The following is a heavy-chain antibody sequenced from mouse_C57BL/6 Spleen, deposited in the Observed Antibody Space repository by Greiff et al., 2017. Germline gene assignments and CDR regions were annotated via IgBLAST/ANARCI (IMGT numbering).Heavy chain of an antibody. J-gene: IGHJ3*01. CDR2: IYPGDGDT. CDR1: GYAFSSYW. V-gene: IGHV1-80*01. CDR3: ARSGDYDGRFAY. Sequence: VQRVESGAELVKPGASVKISCKASGYAFSSYWMNWVKQRPGKGLEWIGQIYPGDGDTNYNGKFKGKATLTADKSSSTAYMQLSSLTSEDSAVYFCARSGDYDGRFAYWGQGTLVTVSA. D-gene: IGHD2-4*01.